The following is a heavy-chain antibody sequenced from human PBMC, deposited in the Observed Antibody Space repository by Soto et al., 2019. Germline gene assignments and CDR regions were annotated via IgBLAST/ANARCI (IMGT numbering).Heavy chain of an antibody. Sequence: EVQLLESGGGLVQPGGSLRLSCAASGFTFSSYAMSWVRQAPGKGLEWVSAISGSGGSTYYADSVKGRFTISRDDSKNTLYLQMNSLRAEDTAVYYCAKSQLKFEELPNFDYWGQGTLVTVSS. CDR2: ISGSGGST. CDR1: GFTFSSYA. D-gene: IGHD1-26*01. V-gene: IGHV3-23*01. CDR3: AKSQLKFEELPNFDY. J-gene: IGHJ4*02.